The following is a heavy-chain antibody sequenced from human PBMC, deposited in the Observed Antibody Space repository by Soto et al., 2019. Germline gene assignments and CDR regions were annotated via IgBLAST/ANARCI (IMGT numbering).Heavy chain of an antibody. CDR1: GFTFNTYS. CDR3: ARVGTGKYAMDV. V-gene: IGHV3-48*02. Sequence: GGFLRLSCVASGFTFNTYSINWVRQAPGRGLEWVSYITSTSSTIYYADSVKGRFTISRDNAKNSVYLQTNSLRDEDTAVYYCARVGTGKYAMDVWGQGTTVTVSS. D-gene: IGHD3-10*01. J-gene: IGHJ6*02. CDR2: ITSTSSTI.